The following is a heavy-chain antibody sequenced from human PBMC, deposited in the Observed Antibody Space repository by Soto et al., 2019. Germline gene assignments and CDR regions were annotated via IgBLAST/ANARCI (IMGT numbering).Heavy chain of an antibody. CDR3: AKEMTTVGDSYWYFDL. J-gene: IGHJ2*01. D-gene: IGHD4-17*01. CDR2: TSYDGSNK. V-gene: IGHV3-30*18. CDR1: GFTFSSYG. Sequence: QVQLVESGGGVVQPGRSLRLSCAASGFTFSSYGMHWVRQAPGKGLEWVAVTSYDGSNKYYADYVKGRFTISRDNSKNTLYLQMNSLRAEDTAVYYCAKEMTTVGDSYWYFDLWGRGTLVTVSS.